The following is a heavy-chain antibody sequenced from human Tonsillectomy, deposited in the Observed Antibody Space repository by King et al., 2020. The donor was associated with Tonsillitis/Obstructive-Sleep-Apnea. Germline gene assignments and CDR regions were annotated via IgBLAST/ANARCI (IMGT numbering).Heavy chain of an antibody. Sequence: MQLVQSGAEVKKPGESLRISCKGSGYSFTSYWITWVRQMPGKGLEWMGRIDPSDSYTNYSPSFQGHVIISADKSISTAYLQWSSLKASDIAMYYCARVDCSSASCYTENWFDLWGQGTLVTVSS. CDR2: IDPSDSYT. D-gene: IGHD2-2*02. CDR1: GYSFTSYW. J-gene: IGHJ5*02. CDR3: ARVDCSSASCYTENWFDL. V-gene: IGHV5-10-1*03.